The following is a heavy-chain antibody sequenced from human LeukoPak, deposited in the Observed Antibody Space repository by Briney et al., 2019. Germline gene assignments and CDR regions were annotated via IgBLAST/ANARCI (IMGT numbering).Heavy chain of an antibody. Sequence: SETLSLTRTVSGGSISSYQWSWIRQPPGKGLEWIGIMYHSGTTYYNPSLKSRVTISVDTSKNQFSLKLSSVTAADTAVYYCARVLWFGELLAFDIWGQGTMVTVSS. J-gene: IGHJ3*02. D-gene: IGHD3-10*01. CDR2: MYHSGTT. CDR3: ARVLWFGELLAFDI. V-gene: IGHV4-59*08. CDR1: GGSISSYQ.